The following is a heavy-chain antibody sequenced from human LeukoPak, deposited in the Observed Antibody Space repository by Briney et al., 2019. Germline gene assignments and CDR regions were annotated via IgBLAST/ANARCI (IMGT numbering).Heavy chain of an antibody. V-gene: IGHV3-30*04. CDR1: GFSFNSHS. CDR3: APQQTYSPYNWFDP. J-gene: IGHJ5*02. CDR2: ISSHGSNK. Sequence: GGSLRLSCAAAGFSFNSHSMYWVGQAQGNGLTLVSVISSHGSNKDYADSVKGRFTISRDNSENTLYLQMDSLTTEDTGVYYCAPQQTYSPYNWFDPWGQGTLVTVSS. D-gene: IGHD5-12*01.